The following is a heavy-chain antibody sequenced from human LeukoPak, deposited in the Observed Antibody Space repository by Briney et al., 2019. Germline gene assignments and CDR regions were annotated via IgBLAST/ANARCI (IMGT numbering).Heavy chain of an antibody. V-gene: IGHV3-23*01. CDR3: AKAKPYSSSWYRDY. CDR1: GFTFSSYA. J-gene: IGHJ4*02. Sequence: GGSLRLSCAASGFTFSSYAMSWVRQAPGKGLEWVSAISGSGGSTYYADSVKGRFTISRDNSRNTLYLQMNSLRAEDAAVYYCAKAKPYSSSWYRDYWGQGTLVTVSS. CDR2: ISGSGGST. D-gene: IGHD6-13*01.